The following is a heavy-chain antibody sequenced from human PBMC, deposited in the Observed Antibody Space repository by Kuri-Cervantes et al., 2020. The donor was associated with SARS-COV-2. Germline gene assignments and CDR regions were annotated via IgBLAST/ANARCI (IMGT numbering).Heavy chain of an antibody. CDR1: GFTFSSYS. J-gene: IGHJ4*02. CDR3: ARGSEAGYYYFDY. Sequence: GESPKISGAASGFTFSSYSMNWVRQAPGKGLEWVSSISSSSSYIYYADSVKGRFTISRDNAKNSLYLQMNSLRAEDTAVYYCARGSEAGYYYFDYWGQGTLVTVSS. V-gene: IGHV3-21*01. D-gene: IGHD3-9*01. CDR2: ISSSSSYI.